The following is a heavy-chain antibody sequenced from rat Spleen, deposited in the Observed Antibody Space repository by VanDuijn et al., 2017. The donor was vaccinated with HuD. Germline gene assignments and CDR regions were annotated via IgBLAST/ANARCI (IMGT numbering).Heavy chain of an antibody. J-gene: IGHJ2*01. CDR1: GFTFSNYG. D-gene: IGHD1-12*02. CDR2: ITTGGGNT. Sequence: EVQLVESGGGLVQPGRSLKLSCAASGFTFSNYGMHWIRQAPTKGLEWVASITTGGGNTYYRDSVKGRFTISRDNAKSTLYLQMDSLRSEDTATYYCARHGYDGSYYYWDYWGQGVMVTVSS. V-gene: IGHV5-19*01. CDR3: ARHGYDGSYYYWDY.